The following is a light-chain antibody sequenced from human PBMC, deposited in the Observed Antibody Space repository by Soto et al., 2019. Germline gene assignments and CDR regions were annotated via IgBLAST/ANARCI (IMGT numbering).Light chain of an antibody. CDR3: QHYNNWMYT. J-gene: IGKJ2*01. Sequence: EIVMTQSPATLSVSPGERATLSYRASQSISSNLAWYQQKLGQAPRLLIYGASTRATGIPARFSGSGSRTEFILTISSLQSEDFAVYYCQHYNNWMYTFGQGTKLEIK. CDR2: GAS. V-gene: IGKV3-15*01. CDR1: QSISSN.